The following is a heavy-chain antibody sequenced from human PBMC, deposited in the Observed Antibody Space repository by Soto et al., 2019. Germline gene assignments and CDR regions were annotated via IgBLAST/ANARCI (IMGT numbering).Heavy chain of an antibody. Sequence: EVQVLESGGGLVQPGGSLRLSCVVSVFPFGANAMSWVRQAPGKGLEWVSGLSNTGRRTSYADSVKGRFNISRDNSENTVYLQMNSLRVEDTALYYCVRTACVINNCSYRGVRWGQGTLVTV. V-gene: IGHV3-23*01. J-gene: IGHJ4*02. CDR1: VFPFGANA. CDR2: LSNTGRRT. CDR3: VRTACVINNCSYRGVR. D-gene: IGHD1-20*01.